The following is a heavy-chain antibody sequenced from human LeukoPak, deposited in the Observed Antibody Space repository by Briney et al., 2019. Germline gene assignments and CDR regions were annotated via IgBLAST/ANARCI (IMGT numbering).Heavy chain of an antibody. CDR1: GGSISSYY. J-gene: IGHJ5*02. CDR3: ARVTIAAAGTFWFDP. V-gene: IGHV4-59*01. Sequence: SETLSLTCTVSGGSISSYYWSWIRQPPGKGLEWIGYIYYSGSTNFNPSLKSRVTISVDTSKNQFSLKLSSVTAADTAVYYCARVTIAAAGTFWFDPWGQGTLVTVSS. CDR2: IYYSGST. D-gene: IGHD6-13*01.